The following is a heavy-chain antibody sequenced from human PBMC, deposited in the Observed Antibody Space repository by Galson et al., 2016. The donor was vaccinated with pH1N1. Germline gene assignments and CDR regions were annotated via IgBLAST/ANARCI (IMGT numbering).Heavy chain of an antibody. V-gene: IGHV1-69*10. D-gene: IGHD4-17*01. CDR3: ARAATVTPDYYYGMDV. CDR1: GGTFNNYA. CDR2: IIPILGTG. Sequence: SVKVSGKASGGTFNNYAISWVRQAPGQGLEWMGGIIPILGTGNYAQKFQGRVTITADKSTSTAYMELNSLRSEDTALYYCARAATVTPDYYYGMDVWGQGTTVTVSS. J-gene: IGHJ6*02.